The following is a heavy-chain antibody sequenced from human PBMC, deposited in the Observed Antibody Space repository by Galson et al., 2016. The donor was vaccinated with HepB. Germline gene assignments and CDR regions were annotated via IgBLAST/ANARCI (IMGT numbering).Heavy chain of an antibody. CDR1: GDTFSTYT. J-gene: IGHJ5*01. CDR3: AREGEGYCSSNSCYNWFDS. V-gene: IGHV1-69*08. CDR2: IIPIFDTT. Sequence: SVKVSCKASGDTFSTYTINWVRQAPGQGLEWMGRIIPIFDTTNYAQKFQDRVTITADKSTSTAYMELSSLRSEDTAVYCCAREGEGYCSSNSCYNWFDSWGQGTLVTVSS. D-gene: IGHD2-2*01.